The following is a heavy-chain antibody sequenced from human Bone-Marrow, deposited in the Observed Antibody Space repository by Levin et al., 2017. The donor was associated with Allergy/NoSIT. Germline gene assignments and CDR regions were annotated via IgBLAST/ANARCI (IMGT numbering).Heavy chain of an antibody. CDR1: GYTFTSHW. Sequence: GESLKISCKGSGYTFTSHWIGWVRQMPGKGLEWMGIIYPSDSDTRYSPSFQGQVTISANKSISTAYLQWSSLKASDTAIYYCARHGKTSLRFDAFDIWGQGTMVTVSS. V-gene: IGHV5-51*01. CDR3: ARHGKTSLRFDAFDI. J-gene: IGHJ3*02. CDR2: IYPSDSDT.